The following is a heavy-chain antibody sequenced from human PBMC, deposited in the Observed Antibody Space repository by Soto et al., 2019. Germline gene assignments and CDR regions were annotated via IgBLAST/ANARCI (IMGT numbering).Heavy chain of an antibody. V-gene: IGHV3-48*03. J-gene: IGHJ3*02. CDR1: GFSFSSYE. CDR3: ARDGGSWANSNPDAFDI. Sequence: EVQLVESGGGLVQPGGSLRLSCAASGFSFSSYEMNWVRQAPGKGLEWVSHISNSGSTIYYADSVKGRFTISRDNAKNSLYLQMNSLRAEDTAVYYCARDGGSWANSNPDAFDIWGQGTMVTVSS. D-gene: IGHD6-13*01. CDR2: ISNSGSTI.